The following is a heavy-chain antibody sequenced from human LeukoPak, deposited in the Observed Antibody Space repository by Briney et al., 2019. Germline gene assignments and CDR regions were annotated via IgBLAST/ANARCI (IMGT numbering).Heavy chain of an antibody. D-gene: IGHD4-17*01. V-gene: IGHV4-59*01. CDR3: ARDNYGDSDWFDP. Sequence: SETLSLTCTVSGGSISSYYWSWIRQPPGKGLEWIGYIYYSGSTNYNPSLKSRVTISVDTSKNQFSLKLSSVTAADTAVYYCARDNYGDSDWFDPWGQGTLVTVSS. CDR1: GGSISSYY. CDR2: IYYSGST. J-gene: IGHJ5*02.